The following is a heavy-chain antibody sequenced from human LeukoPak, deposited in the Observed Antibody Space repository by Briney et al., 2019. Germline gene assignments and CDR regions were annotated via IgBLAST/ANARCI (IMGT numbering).Heavy chain of an antibody. D-gene: IGHD3-22*01. CDR2: IYYSGST. V-gene: IGHV4-59*08. J-gene: IGHJ4*02. CDR1: GGSISSYY. CDR3: ARGRYTEDSSLGFDY. Sequence: SETLSLTCTVSGGSISSYYWSWIRQPPGKGLEWVGYIYYSGSTNYNPSLKSRVTISVDTSKNQFSLKLSSVTAADTAVYYCARGRYTEDSSLGFDYWGQGTLVTVSS.